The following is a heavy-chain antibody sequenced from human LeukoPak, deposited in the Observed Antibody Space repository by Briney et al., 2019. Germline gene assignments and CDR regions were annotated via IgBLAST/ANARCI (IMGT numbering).Heavy chain of an antibody. D-gene: IGHD3-10*01. Sequence: PGGSLRLSCAASGFTSSNYAMSWVRQAPGKGLEWVSSISGSGAGTYYADSVKGRFTISRDISKNTLYLQMKSLRAEDTAVYYCAKSETYGSGNSPYYYYYMDVWGKGTTVTVSS. CDR3: AKSETYGSGNSPYYYYYMDV. J-gene: IGHJ6*03. V-gene: IGHV3-23*01. CDR1: GFTSSNYA. CDR2: ISGSGAGT.